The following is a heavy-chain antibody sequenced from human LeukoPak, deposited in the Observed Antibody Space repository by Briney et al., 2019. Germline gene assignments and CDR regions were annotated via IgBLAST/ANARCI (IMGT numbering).Heavy chain of an antibody. V-gene: IGHV4-34*01. CDR2: INHSGST. CDR1: GGSFSGYY. CDR3: ARGPYYGSGSYHRKGWFDP. J-gene: IGHJ5*02. Sequence: SETLSLTCAVYGGSFSGYYWSWIRQPPGKGLEWIGEINHSGSTNYNPSLKNRVTISVDTSKNQFSLKLSSVTAADTAVYYCARGPYYGSGSYHRKGWFDPWGQGTLVTVSS. D-gene: IGHD3-10*01.